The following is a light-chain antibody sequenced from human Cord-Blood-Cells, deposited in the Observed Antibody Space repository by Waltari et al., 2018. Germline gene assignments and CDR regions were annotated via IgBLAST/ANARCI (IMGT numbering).Light chain of an antibody. CDR2: KAS. J-gene: IGKJ5*01. Sequence: DIQMTQSPSTMSASVGDRVTITCRAIQSIISWLAWCQQKPGKAPKLLIYKASSLETGVPARFSGSESGTEFTLTISILQPDDFATYYCQQYNSYLITFGQGTRLEIK. V-gene: IGKV1-5*03. CDR3: QQYNSYLIT. CDR1: QSIISW.